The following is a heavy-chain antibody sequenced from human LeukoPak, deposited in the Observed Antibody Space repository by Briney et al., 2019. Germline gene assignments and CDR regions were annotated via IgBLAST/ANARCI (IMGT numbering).Heavy chain of an antibody. V-gene: IGHV3-48*03. CDR2: ISSSGSTI. D-gene: IGHD1-26*01. J-gene: IGHJ4*02. CDR1: GFTFSSYE. Sequence: GGSLRLSCAASGFTFSSYEMNWVRQAPGKRLEWVSYISSSGSTIYYADSVKGRFTISRDNAKNSLYLQVNSLRDEDTAVYYCARNPSRVGIDYWGQGTLVTVSS. CDR3: ARNPSRVGIDY.